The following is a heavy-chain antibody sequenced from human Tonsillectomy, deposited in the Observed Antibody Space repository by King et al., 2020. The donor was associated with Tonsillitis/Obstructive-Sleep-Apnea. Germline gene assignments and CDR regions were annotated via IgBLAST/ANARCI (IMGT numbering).Heavy chain of an antibody. CDR3: TRHKLGYCSSTSCYAFDI. CDR1: GFTFSGSA. J-gene: IGHJ3*02. Sequence: VQLVESGGGLVQPGGSLKLSCAASGFTFSGSAMHWVRQASGKGLEWVGRIRSKANSYATAYAASVKGRFTISRDVSKNTAYLQMNSLKTEDTAVYYCTRHKLGYCSSTSCYAFDIWGQGTMVTVSS. V-gene: IGHV3-73*01. D-gene: IGHD2-2*01. CDR2: IRSKANSYAT.